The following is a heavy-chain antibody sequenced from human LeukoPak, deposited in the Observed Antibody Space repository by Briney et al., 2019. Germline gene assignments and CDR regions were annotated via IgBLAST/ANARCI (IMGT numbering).Heavy chain of an antibody. CDR2: INHSGST. D-gene: IGHD2-8*01. CDR1: GGSFSGYY. CDR3: ARGQYAGEAFDY. J-gene: IGHJ4*02. Sequence: PSETLSLTCAVYGGSFSGYYWSWIRQPPGKGLEWIGEINHSGSTNYNPSLKSRVTISVDTSKNQFSLKLSSVTAADTAVYYCARGQYAGEAFDYWGQGTPVTVSS. V-gene: IGHV4-34*01.